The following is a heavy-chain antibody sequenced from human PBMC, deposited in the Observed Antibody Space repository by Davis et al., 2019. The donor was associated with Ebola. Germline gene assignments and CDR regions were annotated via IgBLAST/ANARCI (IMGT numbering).Heavy chain of an antibody. CDR3: AREGGYCSSTSCYTLTYYYYYMDV. J-gene: IGHJ6*03. Sequence: PSETLSLTCTVSGGSISSSSYYWSWIRQPPGKGLEWIGYIYYSGSTYYNPSLKSRVTISVDTSKNQFSLKLSSVTAADTAVYYCAREGGYCSSTSCYTLTYYYYYMDVWGKGTTVTVSS. D-gene: IGHD2-2*02. CDR2: IYYSGST. V-gene: IGHV4-61*01. CDR1: GGSISSSSYY.